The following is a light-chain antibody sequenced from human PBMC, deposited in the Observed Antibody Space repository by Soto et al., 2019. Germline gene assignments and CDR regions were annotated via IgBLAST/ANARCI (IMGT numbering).Light chain of an antibody. CDR1: QSVNNN. Sequence: EMVMTQSPATLSVSPGERATLSCRASQSVNNNLAWYQQRPGQVPRLLIYGASTRATGIPARFSGSGSGTEFTLTISSLQSEDFAVYCCQQYNDFPRAFGQGTKVEIK. J-gene: IGKJ1*01. CDR3: QQYNDFPRA. V-gene: IGKV3-15*01. CDR2: GAS.